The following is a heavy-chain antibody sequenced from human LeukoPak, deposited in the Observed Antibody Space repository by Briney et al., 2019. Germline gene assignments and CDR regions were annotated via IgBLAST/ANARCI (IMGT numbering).Heavy chain of an antibody. CDR2: ISYDGSNK. CDR3: AKTGREGDTNY. V-gene: IGHV3-30*18. CDR1: GFTFSSYG. D-gene: IGHD1-26*01. J-gene: IGHJ4*02. Sequence: PGGSLRLSCAASGFTFSSYGMHWVRQAPGKGLGGVAVISYDGSNKYYADSVKGRFTISRDNSKNTLYLQMNSLRAEDTAAYYCAKTGREGDTNYWGQGTLVTVSS.